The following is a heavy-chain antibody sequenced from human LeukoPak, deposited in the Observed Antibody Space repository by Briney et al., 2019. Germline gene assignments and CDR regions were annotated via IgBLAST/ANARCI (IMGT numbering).Heavy chain of an antibody. Sequence: ASVKVSCKASGYTFTGNDIHWVRQAPGQGLEWRGWINPNSGGTNYAQKFQGRVTMTRDTSISTAYMELSRLRSDDTAVYYCARSRFGELLLFYWGQGTLVTVSS. V-gene: IGHV1-2*02. CDR1: GYTFTGND. J-gene: IGHJ4*02. CDR2: INPNSGGT. CDR3: ARSRFGELLLFY. D-gene: IGHD3-10*01.